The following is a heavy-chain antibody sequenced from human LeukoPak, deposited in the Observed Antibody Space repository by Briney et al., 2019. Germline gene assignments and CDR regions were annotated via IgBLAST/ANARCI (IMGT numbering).Heavy chain of an antibody. CDR3: ARDGTWTDYEGFLGDV. Sequence: ASVKVSCKASGYTFTGYYMHWVRQAPGQGLEGMGWISAYNGNTNYAQKLQGRVTMTTDTSTSTAYMELRSLRSDDTAVYYCARDGTWTDYEGFLGDVWGKGTTVTVSS. V-gene: IGHV1-18*04. CDR2: ISAYNGNT. CDR1: GYTFTGYY. J-gene: IGHJ6*04. D-gene: IGHD4-17*01.